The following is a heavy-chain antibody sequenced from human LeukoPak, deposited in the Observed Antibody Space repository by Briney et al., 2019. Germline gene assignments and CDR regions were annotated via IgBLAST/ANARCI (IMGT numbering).Heavy chain of an antibody. V-gene: IGHV4-38-2*02. CDR3: ARADWPFDY. Sequence: PSETLSLTCTVSGYSISSGYYWGWIRQPPGKGPEWIGSIYHSGSTYYNPSLKSRVTISVDTSKNQFSLKLSSVTAADTAVYYCARADWPFDYWGQGTLVTVSS. J-gene: IGHJ4*02. CDR2: IYHSGST. CDR1: GYSISSGYY. D-gene: IGHD2-21*01.